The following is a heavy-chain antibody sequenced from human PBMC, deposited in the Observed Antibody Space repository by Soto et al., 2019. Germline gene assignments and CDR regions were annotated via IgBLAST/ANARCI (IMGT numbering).Heavy chain of an antibody. CDR1: GFTFSSYA. Sequence: GGSLRLSCPASGFTFSSYAMSWVRQAPGKGLEWVSVISGSDTTTYYADSVKGRFTISRDNSKNTLYLQMNSLRAEDTAVYYCAKVPGARFMDVWGKGTTVTVSS. J-gene: IGHJ6*03. CDR3: AKVPGARFMDV. CDR2: ISGSDTTT. V-gene: IGHV3-23*01. D-gene: IGHD2-2*01.